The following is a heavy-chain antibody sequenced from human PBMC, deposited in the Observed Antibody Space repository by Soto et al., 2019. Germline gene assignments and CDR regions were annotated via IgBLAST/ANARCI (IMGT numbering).Heavy chain of an antibody. CDR1: GYSVSSNSAV. CDR2: TYYRSKWYN. Sequence: PSQTLSLTCAISGYSVSSNSAVWNWIRQSPSRGLEWLGRTYYRSKWYNDYTVSVKSRITINPDTSKNQFSLQLNSVTPEDTAVYYCARGAYGSGNGHFDYWGQGTLVTVSS. V-gene: IGHV6-1*01. D-gene: IGHD3-10*01. CDR3: ARGAYGSGNGHFDY. J-gene: IGHJ4*02.